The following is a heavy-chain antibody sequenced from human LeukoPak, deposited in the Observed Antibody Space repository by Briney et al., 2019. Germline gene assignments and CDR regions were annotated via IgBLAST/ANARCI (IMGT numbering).Heavy chain of an antibody. V-gene: IGHV3-21*01. Sequence: GGSLRLFCTASGFTFSFYLMNWVRQAPGEGLEWVSPISTSSSHIYYADSLKGRFTVSRDNAKNSLYLQMNNLRAEDTAVYYCARDDNWNDKPFDLWGPGTLVTVSS. CDR2: ISTSSSHI. CDR1: GFTFSFYL. D-gene: IGHD1-20*01. CDR3: ARDDNWNDKPFDL. J-gene: IGHJ4*02.